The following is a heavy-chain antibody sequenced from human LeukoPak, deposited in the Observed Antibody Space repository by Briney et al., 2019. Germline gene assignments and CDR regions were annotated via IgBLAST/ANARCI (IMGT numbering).Heavy chain of an antibody. V-gene: IGHV4-34*01. D-gene: IGHD4-17*01. CDR1: GGSFSGYY. Sequence: ASETLSLTCAVYGGSFSGYYWSWIRQPPGKGLEWIGEINHSGSTNYNPSLKSRVTISVDTSKNQFSPKLSSVTAADTAVYYCARLMTTVCVDYWGQGTLVTVSS. CDR2: INHSGST. J-gene: IGHJ4*02. CDR3: ARLMTTVCVDY.